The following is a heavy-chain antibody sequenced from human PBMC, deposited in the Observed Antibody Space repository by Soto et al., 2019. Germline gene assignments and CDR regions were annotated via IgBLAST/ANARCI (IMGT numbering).Heavy chain of an antibody. V-gene: IGHV3-21*01. J-gene: IGHJ3*02. Sequence: GGSLRLSCAASGFSFTSYTMNWVRQAPGKGLEWVASISAGGRSIYYADSLKGRSTVSRDNAKSSLYLQMNSLRAQDSVVHYCPRSTPGNPFDIWGQGTMVTVSS. CDR2: ISAGGRSI. D-gene: IGHD3-10*01. CDR3: PRSTPGNPFDI. CDR1: GFSFTSYT.